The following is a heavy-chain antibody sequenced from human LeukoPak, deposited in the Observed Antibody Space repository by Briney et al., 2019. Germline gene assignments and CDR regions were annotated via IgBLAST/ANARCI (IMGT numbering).Heavy chain of an antibody. CDR1: GFTFSSYG. CDR3: AKGQRLSRNPLFDY. Sequence: GGSLRLSCAASGFTFSSYGIHWVRQAPGKGLEWVAVISYDGSNKYYADSVKGRFTISRDNSKNTLYLQMNSLRAEDTAVYYCAKGQRLSRNPLFDYWGQGTLVTVSS. CDR2: ISYDGSNK. V-gene: IGHV3-30*18. J-gene: IGHJ4*02. D-gene: IGHD2/OR15-2a*01.